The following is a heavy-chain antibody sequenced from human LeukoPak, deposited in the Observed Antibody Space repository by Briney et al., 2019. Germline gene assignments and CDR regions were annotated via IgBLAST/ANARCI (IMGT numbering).Heavy chain of an antibody. D-gene: IGHD2-15*01. CDR1: GYTLTELS. CDR2: FDPEDGET. Sequence: ASVTVSCKVSGYTLTELSMHWVRQAPGKGLEWMGGFDPEDGETIYAQKFQGRVTMTEDTSTDTAYMELSSLRSEDTAVYYCATLSYYCSGGSCYPTFDYWAREPWSPSPQ. V-gene: IGHV1-24*01. CDR3: ATLSYYCSGGSCYPTFDY. J-gene: IGHJ4*02.